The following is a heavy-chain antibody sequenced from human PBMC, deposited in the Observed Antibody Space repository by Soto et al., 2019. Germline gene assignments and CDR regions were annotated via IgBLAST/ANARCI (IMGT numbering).Heavy chain of an antibody. CDR3: ANGRVLECLLPDSLYEP. V-gene: IGHV3-23*01. CDR1: GFTFSDYA. D-gene: IGHD3-3*01. J-gene: IGHJ5*02. Sequence: EVQLLESGGDLVQPGGSLRLSCAASGFTFSDYAMNWVRQAPGRGLEWVSAISGSGGSTYYADSVKCRFTISRDNSKNTLYLQRNSLRAEDTAVYYCANGRVLECLLPDSLYEPWGQGTLVTVSS. CDR2: ISGSGGST.